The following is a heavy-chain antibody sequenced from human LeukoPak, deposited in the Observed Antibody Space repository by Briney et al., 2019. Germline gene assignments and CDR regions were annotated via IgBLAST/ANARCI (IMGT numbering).Heavy chain of an antibody. V-gene: IGHV3-23*01. CDR1: GFSFSSYA. Sequence: GGSLRLSCAASGFSFSSYAMSWVRQAPGKGLEWVSAVSGSGGSTYYADSVKGRFTISRDNSKNTLYLQMNSLRAEDTAVYYCAKDNPGDNWNDLAIDYWGQGTLVTVSS. CDR3: AKDNPGDNWNDLAIDY. D-gene: IGHD1-20*01. CDR2: VSGSGGST. J-gene: IGHJ4*02.